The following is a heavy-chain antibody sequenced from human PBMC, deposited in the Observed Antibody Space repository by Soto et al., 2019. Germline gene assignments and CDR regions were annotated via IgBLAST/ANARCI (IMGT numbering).Heavy chain of an antibody. D-gene: IGHD3-3*01. J-gene: IGHJ2*01. V-gene: IGHV3-23*01. Sequence: EVQLLESGGGLVQPGGSLRLSCAASGFTFSSYAMSWVRQAPGKGLEWVSAISGSGGGTYYADSVKGRFTISRDNSKNTLYLQMNSLRAEDTAVYYCAKGGFWSGSSGWYFDLWGRGTLVTVSS. CDR2: ISGSGGGT. CDR3: AKGGFWSGSSGWYFDL. CDR1: GFTFSSYA.